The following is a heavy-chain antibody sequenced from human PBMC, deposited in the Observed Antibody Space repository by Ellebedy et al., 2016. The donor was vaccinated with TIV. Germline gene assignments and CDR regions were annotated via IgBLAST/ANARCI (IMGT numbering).Heavy chain of an antibody. CDR3: ARLYSSGWSDY. CDR1: GFTFSSYA. V-gene: IGHV3-23*01. Sequence: GGSLRLXXAASGFTFSSYAMSWVRQAPGKGLEWVSAISGSGGSTYYADSVKGRFTISRDNSRNTLHLQMDSLRAEDTAVYYCARLYSSGWSDYWGQGTLVTVSS. CDR2: ISGSGGST. J-gene: IGHJ4*02. D-gene: IGHD6-19*01.